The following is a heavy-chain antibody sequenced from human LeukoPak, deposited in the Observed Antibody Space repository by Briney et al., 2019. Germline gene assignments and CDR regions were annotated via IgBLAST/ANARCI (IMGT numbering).Heavy chain of an antibody. CDR3: ARRSIMITFGGVIIKNWFDP. V-gene: IGHV4-34*01. CDR1: GGSFSGYY. J-gene: IGHJ5*02. CDR2: INHSGST. D-gene: IGHD3-16*02. Sequence: SSETLSLTCAVYGGSFSGYYWSWIRQPPGKGLEWIGEINHSGSTNYNPSLKSRVTISVDTSKNQFSLKLSSVTAAYTAVYYCARRSIMITFGGVIIKNWFDPWGQGTLVTVSS.